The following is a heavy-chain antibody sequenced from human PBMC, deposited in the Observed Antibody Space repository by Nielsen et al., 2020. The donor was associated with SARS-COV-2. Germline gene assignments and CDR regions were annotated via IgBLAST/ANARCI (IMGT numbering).Heavy chain of an antibody. CDR2: ISSGGATM. Sequence: GESLKISCAASGFAFSVYGMNWVRHTPGKGLEWLSYISSGGATMYYADSVKGRFTISRDNAKNSLYLQLTSLRVEDTAVYYCAKGGAGYCAGTTCYAAIDSWGQGTLVTVSS. CDR3: AKGGAGYCAGTTCYAAIDS. V-gene: IGHV3-48*03. J-gene: IGHJ4*02. CDR1: GFAFSVYG. D-gene: IGHD2-2*03.